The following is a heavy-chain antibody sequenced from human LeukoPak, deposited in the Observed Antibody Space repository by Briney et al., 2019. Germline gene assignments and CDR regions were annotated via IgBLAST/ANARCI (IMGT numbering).Heavy chain of an antibody. CDR3: AEYHLDCSSTSCSAGWFDP. D-gene: IGHD2-2*01. CDR2: IYYSGST. CDR1: GGSISSYY. V-gene: IGHV4-59*12. J-gene: IGHJ5*02. Sequence: PPETLSLTCTVSGGSISSYYWSWIRQPPGKGLEWIGYIYYSGSTNYNPSLKSRVTISVDTSKNQFSLKLSSVTAADTAAYYCAEYHLDCSSTSCSAGWFDPWGQGTLVTVSS.